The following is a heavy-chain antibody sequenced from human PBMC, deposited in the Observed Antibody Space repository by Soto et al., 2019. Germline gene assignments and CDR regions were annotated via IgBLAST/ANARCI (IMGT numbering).Heavy chain of an antibody. J-gene: IGHJ4*02. CDR2: ISWNSGSI. Sequence: GGSLRLSCAASGFTFDDYAMHWVRQAPGKGLEWVSGISWNSGSIGYADSVKGRFTISRDNAKNSLYLQMNSLRAEDTALYYCAKAVGGWNPVNFDYWGQGTLVTVS. CDR1: GFTFDDYA. CDR3: AKAVGGWNPVNFDY. V-gene: IGHV3-9*01. D-gene: IGHD1-1*01.